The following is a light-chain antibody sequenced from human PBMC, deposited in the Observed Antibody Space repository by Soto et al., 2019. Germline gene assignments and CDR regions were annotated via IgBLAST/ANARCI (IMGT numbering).Light chain of an antibody. CDR1: QSISSQ. J-gene: IGKJ4*01. V-gene: IGKV3-11*01. Sequence: EIVLTQSPATLSLSPGERATLSCRASQSISSQLAWYQQKPGQAPRLLIHDASNGATGLPARFNGSGSATDFTLTISSLEPEDFAVYYCQQRSNWPLTFGGGTKVEIK. CDR2: DAS. CDR3: QQRSNWPLT.